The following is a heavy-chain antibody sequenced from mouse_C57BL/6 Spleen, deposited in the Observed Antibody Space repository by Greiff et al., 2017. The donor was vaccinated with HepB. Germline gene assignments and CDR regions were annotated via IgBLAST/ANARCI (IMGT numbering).Heavy chain of an antibody. CDR3: ARQYYGSSYRFDY. J-gene: IGHJ2*01. Sequence: EVKVVESGGGLVKPGGSLKLSCAASGFTFSSYTMSWVRQTPEKRLEWVATISGGGGNTYYPDSVKGRFTISRDNAKNTLYLQMSSLRSEDTALYYCARQYYGSSYRFDYWGQGTTLTVSS. CDR2: ISGGGGNT. CDR1: GFTFSSYT. D-gene: IGHD1-1*01. V-gene: IGHV5-9*01.